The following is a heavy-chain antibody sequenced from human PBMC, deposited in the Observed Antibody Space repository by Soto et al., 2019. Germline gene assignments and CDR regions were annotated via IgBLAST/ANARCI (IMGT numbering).Heavy chain of an antibody. Sequence: QVQLQESGPVLVKPSQTLSLTCTVSGGSISSGAYYWSWIRQHPGQGLEWIGHIYYRGRTYYNPSLKSRVSMSVDTSKNQFSLTLRSVTAADTAVYYCARRFGSSPSCSIGNFDYWGQGTLVTVSS. J-gene: IGHJ4*02. V-gene: IGHV4-31*03. CDR3: ARRFGSSPSCSIGNFDY. CDR2: IYYRGRT. D-gene: IGHD2-2*01. CDR1: GGSISSGAYY.